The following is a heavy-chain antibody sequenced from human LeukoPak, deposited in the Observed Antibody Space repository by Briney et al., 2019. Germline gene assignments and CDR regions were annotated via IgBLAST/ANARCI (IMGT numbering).Heavy chain of an antibody. Sequence: GGSLRLSCAASGFTFSSYAMSWVRQAPGKGLEWVSAISGSGGSTYYADSVKGRFTISRDNSKNTLYLQMNRLRAEDTAVYYCAKDESGYSSGWYYWGQGTLVTVSS. J-gene: IGHJ4*02. CDR2: ISGSGGST. CDR1: GFTFSSYA. D-gene: IGHD6-19*01. V-gene: IGHV3-23*01. CDR3: AKDESGYSSGWYY.